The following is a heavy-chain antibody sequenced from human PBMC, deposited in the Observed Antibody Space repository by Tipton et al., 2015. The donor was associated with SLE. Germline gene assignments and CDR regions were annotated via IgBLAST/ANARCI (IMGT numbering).Heavy chain of an antibody. D-gene: IGHD5-24*01. CDR3: AQREGDGYDHYYFHY. V-gene: IGHV4-4*07. J-gene: IGHJ4*02. Sequence: TLSLTCTVSGGSISSYYWSWIRPPAGGGLEWIGRIYTNQNTNYNPPLKSRVTMSVDTSKNHFSLKLISVTAADTAVYYCAQREGDGYDHYYFHYWGQGTLVTVSS. CDR1: GGSISSYY. CDR2: IYTNQNT.